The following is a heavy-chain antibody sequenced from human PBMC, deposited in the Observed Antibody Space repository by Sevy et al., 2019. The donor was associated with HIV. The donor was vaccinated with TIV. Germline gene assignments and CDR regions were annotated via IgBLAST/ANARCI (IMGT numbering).Heavy chain of an antibody. CDR3: VKESYFSYYMDV. Sequence: GGSLRLSCAASGFTFDDYSMHWVRQVPGKGLQWVSFINWNSATTYYADSVRGGFTISRDNTKNSLYLQMNRLTGEDTALYFCVKESYFSYYMDVWGKGTTVTVSS. CDR1: GFTFDDYS. V-gene: IGHV3-43*01. J-gene: IGHJ6*03. CDR2: INWNSATT.